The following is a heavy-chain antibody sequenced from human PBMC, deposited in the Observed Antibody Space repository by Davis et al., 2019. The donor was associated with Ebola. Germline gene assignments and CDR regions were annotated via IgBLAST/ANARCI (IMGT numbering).Heavy chain of an antibody. D-gene: IGHD4-17*01. CDR2: ILYLGNT. V-gene: IGHV4-59*01. CDR1: GGSINNYF. Sequence: SETLSLTCTVSGGSINNYFWSWIRQPPGKGLEWIGNILYLGNTNYNPSLKSRVTMSVDTSKNQFSLKLSSVTAADTAVYYCARGNYGDYIVLYYYNMDVWGQGTTVTVSS. CDR3: ARGNYGDYIVLYYYNMDV. J-gene: IGHJ6*02.